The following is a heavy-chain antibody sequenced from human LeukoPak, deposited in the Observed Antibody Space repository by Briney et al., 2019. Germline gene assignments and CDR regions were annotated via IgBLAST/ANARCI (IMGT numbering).Heavy chain of an antibody. Sequence: ASVKVSCKASGYTFSGYYMHWVRQAPGQGLEWMGWIKPNNGGTNYAQKFQGRVTMTRDTSISTAYMELSRLRSDDTAVYYCARARGDIVVVPAAIWFDPWGQGTLVTVSS. CDR2: IKPNNGGT. D-gene: IGHD2-2*01. CDR3: ARARGDIVVVPAAIWFDP. CDR1: GYTFSGYY. J-gene: IGHJ5*02. V-gene: IGHV1-2*02.